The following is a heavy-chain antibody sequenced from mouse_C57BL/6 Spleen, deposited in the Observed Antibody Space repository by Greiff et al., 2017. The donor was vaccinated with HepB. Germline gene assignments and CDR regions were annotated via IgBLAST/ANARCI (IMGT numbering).Heavy chain of an antibody. D-gene: IGHD2-5*01. CDR2: IYPRSGNT. CDR1: GYTFTSYG. V-gene: IGHV1-81*01. J-gene: IGHJ2*01. CDR3: ARSSNVYFDY. Sequence: LQESGAELARPGASVKLSCKASGYTFTSYGISWVKQRTGQGLEWIGEIYPRSGNTYYNEKFKGKATLTADKSSSTAYMELRSLTSEDSAVYFCARSSNVYFDYWGQGTTLTVSS.